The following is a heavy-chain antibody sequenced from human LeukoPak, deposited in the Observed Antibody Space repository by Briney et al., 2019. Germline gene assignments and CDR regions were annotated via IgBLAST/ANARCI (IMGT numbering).Heavy chain of an antibody. CDR3: ARAGFALAPHRGTPFDY. D-gene: IGHD6-6*01. Sequence: GGSLRLSCAASGFTFSSYSMNWVRQAPGKGLEWVSYISSSSSTIYYADSVKGRFTISRDNAKNSLYLQLNSLRAEDTAVYYCARAGFALAPHRGTPFDYWGQGTLVTVSS. J-gene: IGHJ4*02. CDR1: GFTFSSYS. V-gene: IGHV3-48*01. CDR2: ISSSSSTI.